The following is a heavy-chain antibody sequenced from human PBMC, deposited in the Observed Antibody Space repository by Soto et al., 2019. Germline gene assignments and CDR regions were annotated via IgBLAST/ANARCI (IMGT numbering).Heavy chain of an antibody. CDR1: GFSLSTSGVG. Sequence: SGPTLVNPTQTLTLTCTFSGFSLSTSGVGVVWVRQPPGKALEWLALIYWDDDKRYSPSLKSRLTITKATSKNQVVRTMANMDPVDTAKYFCAHRLTWNWFDYWGQGALVTVSS. D-gene: IGHD1-7*01. J-gene: IGHJ4*02. CDR3: AHRLTWNWFDY. V-gene: IGHV2-5*02. CDR2: IYWDDDK.